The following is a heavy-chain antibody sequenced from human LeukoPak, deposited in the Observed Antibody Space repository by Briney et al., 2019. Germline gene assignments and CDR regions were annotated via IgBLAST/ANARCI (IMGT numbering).Heavy chain of an antibody. J-gene: IGHJ3*02. D-gene: IGHD3-3*01. V-gene: IGHV1-8*01. CDR3: ARGEVLDFWSGYRNDAFDI. CDR2: MNPNSGNT. Sequence: GASVKVSCKASGYTFTSYDINWVRQATGQGLEWMGWMNPNSGNTGYAQKFQGRVTMTRNTSISTAYMELSSLRSEDTAVYYCARGEVLDFWSGYRNDAFDIWGQGTMVTVSS. CDR1: GYTFTSYD.